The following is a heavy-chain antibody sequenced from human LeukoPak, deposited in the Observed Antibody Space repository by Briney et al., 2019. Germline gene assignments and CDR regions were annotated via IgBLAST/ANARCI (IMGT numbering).Heavy chain of an antibody. CDR3: AREDSGISDNAFEI. D-gene: IGHD1-26*01. CDR1: GASVSSSNYY. J-gene: IGHJ3*02. V-gene: IGHV4-39*07. Sequence: SETLSLTCTVSGASVSSSNYYWGWLRQPPGKGLEWVGSVYYTGSTYHNPSLKSRVTMSIDTSRNQFSLKLSSVTAADTAMYYCAREDSGISDNAFEIRGQVAMVTISS. CDR2: VYYTGST.